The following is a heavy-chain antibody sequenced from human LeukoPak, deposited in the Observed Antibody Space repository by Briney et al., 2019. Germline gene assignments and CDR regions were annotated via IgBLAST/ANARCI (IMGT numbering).Heavy chain of an antibody. CDR3: ARGTLGYWFDP. Sequence: ASVKVSCKASGGTFSSYAISWVRQAPGQGLEWMGRIIPIFSTANYAQKFQGRVTITTDESTSTGYLELSSLRSEDTAVYYCARGTLGYWFDPRGEGRQPSVSS. CDR1: GGTFSSYA. J-gene: IGHJ5*02. CDR2: IIPIFSTA. V-gene: IGHV1-69*05. D-gene: IGHD1-1*01.